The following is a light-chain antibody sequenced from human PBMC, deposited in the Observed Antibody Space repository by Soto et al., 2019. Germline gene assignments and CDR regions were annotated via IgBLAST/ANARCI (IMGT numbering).Light chain of an antibody. CDR1: QSVSSN. CDR3: QQRSNWPLT. Sequence: VITQSPATLSVSTGERATLSCRASQSVSSNLAWYQQKPGQAPSLLIYGASARATGIPARFSGSGSGTDFTLTISSLEPEDFAVYYCQQRSNWPLTFGGGTKVDI. J-gene: IGKJ4*01. V-gene: IGKV3-15*01. CDR2: GAS.